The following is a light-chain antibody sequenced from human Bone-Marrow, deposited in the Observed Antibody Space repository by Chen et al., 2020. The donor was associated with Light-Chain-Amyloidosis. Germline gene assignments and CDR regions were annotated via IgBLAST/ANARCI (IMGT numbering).Light chain of an antibody. CDR1: NIGSTS. Sequence: SNFLTQPSSVSVPPGQTATIACGENNIGSTSVHWYQQTPGQAPLLVVYDDSDRPSGIPERLSGSNSGNTATLTISRVEAGDEADYYCQVWDRSSDRPVFGGGTKLTVL. V-gene: IGLV3-21*02. J-gene: IGLJ3*02. CDR3: QVWDRSSDRPV. CDR2: DDS.